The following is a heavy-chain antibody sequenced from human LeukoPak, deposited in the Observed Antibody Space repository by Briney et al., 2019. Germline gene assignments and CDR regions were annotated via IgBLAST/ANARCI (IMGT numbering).Heavy chain of an antibody. J-gene: IGHJ4*02. Sequence: PGGSLRLSCAASGFTLSSYWIHWVSQVPGKGLVWVSRIHGDGRTTTYADSVKGRFTISRDNAKNTLYLQMNSLRAEDTAVYYCARDNGENYHTAFDYWGQGTLVTVSS. V-gene: IGHV3-74*01. D-gene: IGHD2-8*01. CDR3: ARDNGENYHTAFDY. CDR1: GFTLSSYW. CDR2: IHGDGRTT.